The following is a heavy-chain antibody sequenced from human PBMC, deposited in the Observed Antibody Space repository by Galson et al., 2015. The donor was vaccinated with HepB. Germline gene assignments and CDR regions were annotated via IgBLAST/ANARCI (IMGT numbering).Heavy chain of an antibody. J-gene: IGHJ5*02. V-gene: IGHV2-5*02. CDR1: GFSLSTSGVG. CDR3: AHRSVVVPAASDWFDP. D-gene: IGHD2-2*01. Sequence: PALVKPTQTLTLTCTFSGFSLSTSGVGVGWIRQPPGKALEWLALIYWDDDKRYSPSLKSRLTITKDTPKNQVVLTMTNMDPVDTATYYCAHRSVVVPAASDWFDPWGQGTLVTVSS. CDR2: IYWDDDK.